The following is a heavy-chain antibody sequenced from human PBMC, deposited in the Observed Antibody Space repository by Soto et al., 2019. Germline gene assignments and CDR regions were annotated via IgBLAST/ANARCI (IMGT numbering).Heavy chain of an antibody. CDR1: GFTFSDYY. Sequence: GGSLRLSCAASGFTFSDYYMSWIRQAPGKGLERVSYISSSGSTIYYADSVKGRFTISRDNAKNSLYLQMNSLRAEDTAVYYCARAAAFPGTPPAAVAFDISGQGTFVTVSS. J-gene: IGHJ3*02. CDR2: ISSSGSTI. CDR3: ARAAAFPGTPPAAVAFDI. V-gene: IGHV3-11*01. D-gene: IGHD6-13*01.